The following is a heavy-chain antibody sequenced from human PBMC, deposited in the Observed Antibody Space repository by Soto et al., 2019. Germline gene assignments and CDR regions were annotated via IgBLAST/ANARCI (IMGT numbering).Heavy chain of an antibody. CDR2: ISSSSSYI. V-gene: IGHV3-21*01. Sequence: AGSLRLSCAASGFTFSSYSMNWVRQAPGKGLEWVSSISSSSSYIYYADSVKGRFTISRDNAKNSLYLQMKSLRAEDTAVYYCARSPPPGFGVVTPSGVDYWGQGTLVTVSS. J-gene: IGHJ4*02. D-gene: IGHD3-3*01. CDR1: GFTFSSYS. CDR3: ARSPPPGFGVVTPSGVDY.